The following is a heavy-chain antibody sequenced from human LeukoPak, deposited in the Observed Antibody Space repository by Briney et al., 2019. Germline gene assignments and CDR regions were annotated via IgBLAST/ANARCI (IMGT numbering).Heavy chain of an antibody. CDR1: GVSISSYY. J-gene: IGHJ4*02. V-gene: IGHV4-59*08. CDR3: GRRGFFDF. CDR2: ISNSGST. Sequence: SETLSLTCTVSGVSISSYYWSWLRHPPGKGLELIAYISNSGSTNYNPSLKSRVTISVDTSKNHFSLKLTSVNAADTAIYFCGRRGFFDFWGQGTLVTVSS.